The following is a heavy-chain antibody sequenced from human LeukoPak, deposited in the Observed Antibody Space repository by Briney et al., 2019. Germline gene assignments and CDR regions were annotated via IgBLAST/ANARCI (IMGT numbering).Heavy chain of an antibody. CDR2: IYYSGST. CDR1: GGSISNKY. D-gene: IGHD6-13*01. CDR3: AREEYSSSWYYYYYMDV. J-gene: IGHJ6*03. V-gene: IGHV4-59*01. Sequence: SETLSLTCTVSGGSISNKYWSWIRQPPGKGLEWIGYIYYSGSTNYNPSLKSRVTILVDTSKNQFSLKLSSVTAADTAVYYCAREEYSSSWYYYYYMDVWGKGTTVTVSS.